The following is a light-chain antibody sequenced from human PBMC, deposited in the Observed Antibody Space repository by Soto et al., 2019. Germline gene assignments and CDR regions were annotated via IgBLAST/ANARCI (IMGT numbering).Light chain of an antibody. Sequence: DIVMTQSPATLSVSPGERATLSCRASQNISTNVAWYQQKPGQAPRLLLLSASSRLSDIPARFSGSGSGTEFTLTISGLQSEDVAVYYCQKYNGAPWTFGQGTKVDI. CDR1: QNISTN. CDR2: SAS. J-gene: IGKJ1*01. V-gene: IGKV3-15*01. CDR3: QKYNGAPWT.